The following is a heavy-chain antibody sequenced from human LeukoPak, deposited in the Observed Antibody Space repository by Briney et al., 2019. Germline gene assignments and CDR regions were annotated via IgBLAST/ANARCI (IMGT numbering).Heavy chain of an antibody. CDR1: GFTVSSHY. CDR2: IYSGGTT. V-gene: IGHV3-66*01. J-gene: IGHJ4*02. Sequence: GGSLRLSCAASGFTVSSHYMSWVRQAPGKGLEWVSVIYSGGTTYYADSVKGRFTFSRDNSKNTLSLQMNSLRAEDTAVYYCARDEGALAAADLDYWGQGTLVTVSS. CDR3: ARDEGALAAADLDY. D-gene: IGHD6-13*01.